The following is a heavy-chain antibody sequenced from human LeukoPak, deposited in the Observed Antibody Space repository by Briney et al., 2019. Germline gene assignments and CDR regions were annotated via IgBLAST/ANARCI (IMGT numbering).Heavy chain of an antibody. J-gene: IGHJ4*02. V-gene: IGHV1-46*01. D-gene: IGHD3-10*01. CDR3: ARSSITMVRGVTSPPAY. Sequence: AASVKVSCKASGYTFTDYYMHWVRQAPGQGLEWMGIINPSGGSTSYAQKFQGRVTMTRDTSTSTVYMELSSLRSEDTAVYYCARSSITMVRGVTSPPAYWGQGTLVTVSS. CDR2: INPSGGST. CDR1: GYTFTDYY.